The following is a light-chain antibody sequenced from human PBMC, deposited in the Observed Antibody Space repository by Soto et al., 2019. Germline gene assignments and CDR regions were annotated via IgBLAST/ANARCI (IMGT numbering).Light chain of an antibody. J-gene: IGKJ4*01. V-gene: IGKV3-15*01. CDR3: QQYNNWLT. CDR1: QSVNSN. Sequence: EIVMTQSPATLSVSPGERGTLSCRASQSVNSNLAWYQQKPGQAPRLLIYDASTRATGIPARFSGSESGTEFTLTISSLQSEDFAVYYCQQYNNWLTFGGGTKVDIK. CDR2: DAS.